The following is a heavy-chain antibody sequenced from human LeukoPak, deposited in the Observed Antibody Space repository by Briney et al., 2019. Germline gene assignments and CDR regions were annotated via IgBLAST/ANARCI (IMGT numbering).Heavy chain of an antibody. CDR1: GGSISSYY. V-gene: IGHV4-4*07. Sequence: PSETLSLTCTVSGGSISSYYWSWIRQPAGKGLEWIGRIYNSGSTTYNPSLKSRVTMSVDTSKNQFSLKLGSVTAADTAVYYCATSRDYYDSSGYYYWGQGTLVTVSS. J-gene: IGHJ4*02. CDR2: IYNSGST. D-gene: IGHD3-22*01. CDR3: ATSRDYYDSSGYYY.